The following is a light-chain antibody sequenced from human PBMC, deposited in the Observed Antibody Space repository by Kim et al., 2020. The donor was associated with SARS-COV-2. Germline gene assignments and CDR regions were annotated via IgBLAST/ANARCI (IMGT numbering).Light chain of an antibody. J-gene: IGKJ1*01. CDR1: QGISNY. CDR3: QQCKGAPWT. V-gene: IGKV1-27*01. Sequence: ASVEDRVTITCRARQGISNYLAWYQQKPGKVPKLLIYAASALRSGVPSRFSGSGSGTDFTLTITSLQPEDVAVYYCQQCKGAPWTFGHGTKVDIK. CDR2: AAS.